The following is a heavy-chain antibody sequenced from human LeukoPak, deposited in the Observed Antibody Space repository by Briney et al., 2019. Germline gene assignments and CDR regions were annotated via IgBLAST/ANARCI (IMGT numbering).Heavy chain of an antibody. J-gene: IGHJ4*02. CDR2: INSDGSST. CDR1: GFTFSSCW. V-gene: IGHV3-74*01. Sequence: GGSLRLSCAASGFTFSSCWMHCVRQAPGKGLVWVARINSDGSSTSYADSVKGRFTISRDNAKNTLYLQMSSLRAEDTAVYYCARVTSVTGTIFDSWGQGTLVTVSS. D-gene: IGHD1-7*01. CDR3: ARVTSVTGTIFDS.